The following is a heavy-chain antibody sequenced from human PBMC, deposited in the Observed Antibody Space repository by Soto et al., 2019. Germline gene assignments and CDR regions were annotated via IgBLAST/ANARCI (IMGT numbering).Heavy chain of an antibody. J-gene: IGHJ4*02. D-gene: IGHD2-15*01. Sequence: APVKVSCKASGXTFTSYGISWVRQAPGQGLEWMGWISAYNGNTNYAQKLQGRVTMTTDTSTSTAYMELRSLRSDDTAVYYCARDRRSILVVVAAESDELIFAYWGQGTLVTVSS. V-gene: IGHV1-18*01. CDR1: GXTFTSYG. CDR2: ISAYNGNT. CDR3: ARDRRSILVVVAAESDELIFAY.